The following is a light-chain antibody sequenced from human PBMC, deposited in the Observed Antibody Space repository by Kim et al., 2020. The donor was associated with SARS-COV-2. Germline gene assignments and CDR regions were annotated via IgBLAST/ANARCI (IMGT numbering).Light chain of an antibody. CDR1: QSVISNY. Sequence: EIVLTQSPGTLSLSPGERATLSCRASQSVISNYLAWYQQKPGQAPRLLFYGTSRRASGIPDRFSGSGSGTDITLTISKLGPEDFAMYYSQQYGSSRQVFGGGTTVDIK. J-gene: IGKJ4*01. CDR2: GTS. CDR3: QQYGSSRQV. V-gene: IGKV3-20*01.